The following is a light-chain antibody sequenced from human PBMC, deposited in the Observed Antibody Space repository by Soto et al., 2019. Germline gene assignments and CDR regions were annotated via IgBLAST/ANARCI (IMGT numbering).Light chain of an antibody. Sequence: HSVLTQPASVSGSPGQSITLSCTGTSSDVGGYDYVSWNQQYPGKAPKLMIYDVSDRPSGVSNRFSGSKSGNTASLTISGLQAEDEADYYCSSYTTSNTWVFGGGTKLTVL. CDR2: DVS. V-gene: IGLV2-14*01. J-gene: IGLJ3*02. CDR1: SSDVGGYDY. CDR3: SSYTTSNTWV.